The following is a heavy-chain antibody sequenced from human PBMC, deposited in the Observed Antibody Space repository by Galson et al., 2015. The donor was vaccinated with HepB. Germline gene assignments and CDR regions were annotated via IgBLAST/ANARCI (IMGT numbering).Heavy chain of an antibody. Sequence: SLRLSCAASGFTFTSYAMHWVRQAPGKGLEWVTLISYDGSKKYYADSVKGRFTISRDNSKNTLYLQMNSLRPEDTAMYYCARDSYSEAVFDFWGQGTLVTVSS. CDR1: GFTFTSYA. CDR3: ARDSYSEAVFDF. CDR2: ISYDGSKK. V-gene: IGHV3-30*04. D-gene: IGHD2-15*01. J-gene: IGHJ4*02.